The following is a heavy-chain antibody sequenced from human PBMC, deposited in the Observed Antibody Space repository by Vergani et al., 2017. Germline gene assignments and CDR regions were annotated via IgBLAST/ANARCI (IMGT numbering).Heavy chain of an antibody. Sequence: QVQLQQWGGGLLKPSETLSLTCVVNGGSFTSYHWTWIRQSPGEGLEWVGDIDHTGRPYYNTSLKSRLTISLDKSRNQFSLTLNSVTATDTAIYFCARVNTETNGHLYYYYYMDVWGQGTAVTVS. CDR1: GGSFTSYH. CDR2: IDHTGRP. D-gene: IGHD4-11*01. J-gene: IGHJ6*03. V-gene: IGHV4-34*01. CDR3: ARVNTETNGHLYYYYYMDV.